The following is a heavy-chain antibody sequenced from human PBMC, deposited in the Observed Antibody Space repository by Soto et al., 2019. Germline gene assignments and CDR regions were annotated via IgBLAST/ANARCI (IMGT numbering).Heavy chain of an antibody. CDR3: KHSRPAAGPDY. CDR1: GFSLNTSVVG. D-gene: IGHD6-13*01. J-gene: IGHJ4*02. Sequence: SGPTLVNPTQTLTLTCTFSGFSLNTSVVGVGWIRQPPGKALEWLALIYWNDDKRYSPSLKSRLTITKDTSKNQVVLTMTNMDPVDTATYFCKHSRPAAGPDYWGQGTLVTVSS. CDR2: IYWNDDK. V-gene: IGHV2-5*01.